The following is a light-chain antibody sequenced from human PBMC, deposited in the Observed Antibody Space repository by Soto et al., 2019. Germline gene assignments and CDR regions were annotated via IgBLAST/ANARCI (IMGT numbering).Light chain of an antibody. CDR2: GAS. CDR3: QQYDYLVT. V-gene: IGKV3-20*01. CDR1: QSVSSSH. J-gene: IGKJ1*01. Sequence: EIVLTPSPGTLSLSPGERATLSCRASQSVSSSHLAWYQHKPGRAPRLLIDGASSRAAGIPDRVSGSGSGTDFTLTISRLEPEDLAVYYCQQYDYLVTFGQGTKV.